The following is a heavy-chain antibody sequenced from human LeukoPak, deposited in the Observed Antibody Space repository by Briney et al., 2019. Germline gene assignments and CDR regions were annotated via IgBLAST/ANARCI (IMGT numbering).Heavy chain of an antibody. D-gene: IGHD5-12*01. CDR1: GFTFSTYG. V-gene: IGHV3-30*18. J-gene: IGHJ6*02. Sequence: GGSLRLSCAASGFTFSTYGMHWVRQAPGKGLEWVALISYDGSYKYSADSVKGRFTISRDNSKNTLDLQMNSLRPEDTAVYYCAKASSGYDSHYYYGLDVWGQGTTVTVSS. CDR3: AKASSGYDSHYYYGLDV. CDR2: ISYDGSYK.